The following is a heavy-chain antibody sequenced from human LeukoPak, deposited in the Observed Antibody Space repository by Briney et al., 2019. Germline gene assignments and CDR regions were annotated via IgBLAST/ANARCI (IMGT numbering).Heavy chain of an antibody. J-gene: IGHJ6*03. CDR2: MNPNSDNT. D-gene: IGHD1-26*01. CDR3: ARAPEWGKSNFYYYMDV. Sequence: VASVKVSCKASGYTFTSYDINWVRQATGQGLEWMGWMNPNSDNTGYGQKFQGRVTMTRNTSISTAYMELTSLKSEDTAVYYCARAPEWGKSNFYYYMDVWGKGTTVTVSS. CDR1: GYTFTSYD. V-gene: IGHV1-8*01.